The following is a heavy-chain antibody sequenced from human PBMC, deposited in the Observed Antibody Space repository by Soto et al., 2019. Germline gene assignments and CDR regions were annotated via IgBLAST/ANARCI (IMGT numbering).Heavy chain of an antibody. D-gene: IGHD5-18*01. J-gene: IGHJ6*02. CDR3: ARGGYSYGCGGRESMDV. V-gene: IGHV3-13*01. CDR2: IGTAGDT. Sequence: EVQLVESGGGLVQPGGSLRLSCAASGFTFSSYDMHWVRQATGKGLEWVSAIGTAGDTYYPGSVKGRFTISRENAKNSLYVKMNSMGAEDTVVYYCARGGYSYGCGGRESMDVWGQGTTVTVSS. CDR1: GFTFSSYD.